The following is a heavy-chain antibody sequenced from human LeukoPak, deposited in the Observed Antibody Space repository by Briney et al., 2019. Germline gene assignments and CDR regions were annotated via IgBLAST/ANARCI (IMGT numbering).Heavy chain of an antibody. V-gene: IGHV4-34*01. J-gene: IGHJ3*02. D-gene: IGHD3-10*01. Sequence: SETLSLTCAVYGGSFSGYYWSWIRQPPGKGLEWIGEINHSGSTNYNPSLKSRVTISVDTSKNQFSLKLSSVTAADTAVYYCARGRGRAWPKFFSAFDIWGQGTMVTVSS. CDR1: GGSFSGYY. CDR3: ARGRGRAWPKFFSAFDI. CDR2: INHSGST.